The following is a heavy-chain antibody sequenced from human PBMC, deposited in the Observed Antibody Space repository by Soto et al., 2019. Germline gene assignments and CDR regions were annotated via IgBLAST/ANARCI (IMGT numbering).Heavy chain of an antibody. V-gene: IGHV3-23*01. CDR2: ISGSGGST. Sequence: GGSLRLSCAASGFTFSSYAMSWVRQAPGKGLEWVSAISGSGGSTYYADSVKGRFTISRDNSKNTLYLQMNSLRAEDTAVYYCAKQYCSSTSCYASPDPDYFDYWGQGTLVTVSS. CDR3: AKQYCSSTSCYASPDPDYFDY. D-gene: IGHD2-2*01. CDR1: GFTFSSYA. J-gene: IGHJ4*02.